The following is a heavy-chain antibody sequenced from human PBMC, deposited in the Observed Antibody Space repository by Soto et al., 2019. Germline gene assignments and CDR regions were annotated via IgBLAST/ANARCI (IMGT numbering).Heavy chain of an antibody. V-gene: IGHV4-30-4*01. Sequence: TLSLTCTVSGGSIRNGDYYWGWIRQPPGKGLEWIGYVYYSGTTYSHPSLNSRVSISVDTSENQFSLRLTSVTAADTAVYYCFTVNLVGAAYYFDYWGPGTLVTVSS. D-gene: IGHD1-26*01. CDR3: FTVNLVGAAYYFDY. CDR1: GGSIRNGDYY. CDR2: VYYSGTT. J-gene: IGHJ4*02.